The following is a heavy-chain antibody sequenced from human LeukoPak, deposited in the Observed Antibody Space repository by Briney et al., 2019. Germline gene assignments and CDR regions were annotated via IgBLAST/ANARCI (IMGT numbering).Heavy chain of an antibody. CDR3: AKDPNGDYVGAFDM. CDR2: IRASGHGT. D-gene: IGHD4-17*01. V-gene: IGHV3-23*01. Sequence: GGSLRLSCAASGITVSLYAMTWVRQAPGKGLEWVPAIRASGHGTYYADSVKGRFTISRDNSKNTLYLQMNSLRAEDTAVYYCAKDPNGDYVGAFDMWGQGTMVTVSS. CDR1: GITVSLYA. J-gene: IGHJ3*02.